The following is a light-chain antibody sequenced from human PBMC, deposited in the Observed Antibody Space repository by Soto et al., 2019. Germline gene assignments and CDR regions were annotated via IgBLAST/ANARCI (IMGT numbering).Light chain of an antibody. V-gene: IGKV3-20*01. Sequence: EIVLTQSPGTLSLSPGERATLSCRASQSVSSSYLAWYQQKPGQAPRLLIYGASSRATGIPDRFSGSGSGTDFTLTISRLEPEDFAVYYCQLYCSSPWTFGQGTKVEIK. CDR2: GAS. J-gene: IGKJ1*01. CDR3: QLYCSSPWT. CDR1: QSVSSSY.